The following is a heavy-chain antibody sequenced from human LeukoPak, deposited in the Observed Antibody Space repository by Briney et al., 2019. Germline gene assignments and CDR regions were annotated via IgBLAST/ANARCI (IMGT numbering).Heavy chain of an antibody. CDR3: ARQYCGGDCYSPTDAFDI. CDR1: GYIFTSYW. J-gene: IGHJ3*02. Sequence: GESLKISCKGSGYIFTSYWIGWVRQMPGKGLEWMGIIYPGDSDTRYSPSFQGQVTISADKSISTAYLQWSSLKASDTAMYYCARQYCGGDCYSPTDAFDIWGQGTMVTVSS. V-gene: IGHV5-51*01. CDR2: IYPGDSDT. D-gene: IGHD2-21*02.